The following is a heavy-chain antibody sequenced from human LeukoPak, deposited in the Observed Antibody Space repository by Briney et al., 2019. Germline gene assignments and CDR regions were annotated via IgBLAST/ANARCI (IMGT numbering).Heavy chain of an antibody. J-gene: IGHJ4*02. D-gene: IGHD3-16*02. CDR1: GFTFSSYA. Sequence: GGSLRLPCAASGFTFSSYAMHWVRQAPGKGLEYVSAISSNGGSTYYANSVKGRFTISRDNSKNTLYLQMGSLRAEDMAVYYCARDPDYVWGSYRYTYPDYWGQGTLVTVSS. V-gene: IGHV3-64*01. CDR3: ARDPDYVWGSYRYTYPDY. CDR2: ISSNGGST.